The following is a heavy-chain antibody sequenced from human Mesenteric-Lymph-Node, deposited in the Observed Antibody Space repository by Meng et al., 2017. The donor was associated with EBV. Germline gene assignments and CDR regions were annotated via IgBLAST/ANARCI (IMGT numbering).Heavy chain of an antibody. V-gene: IGHV4-28*01. CDR1: CSAMRRRNW. Sequence: QGQLEGAGPGMVKASDTLSLPCAFPCSAMRRRNWWGWIRQTPGKGLEWLGYIYYSGTHYYSPSLKSRVTMSVETSNNQFSLKLTSVTAVDTAVYYCSRTPYDYVWGMSEFDSWGQGTLVTVSS. CDR2: IYYSGTH. J-gene: IGHJ4*02. D-gene: IGHD3-16*01. CDR3: SRTPYDYVWGMSEFDS.